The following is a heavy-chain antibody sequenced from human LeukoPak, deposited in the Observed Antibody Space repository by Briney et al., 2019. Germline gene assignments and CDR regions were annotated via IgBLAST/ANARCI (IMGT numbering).Heavy chain of an antibody. D-gene: IGHD4-17*01. V-gene: IGHV4-39*07. Sequence: SETLSLTCTVSGDSISTSSSYWGWIRQPPGKGLEWIGSIYHSGSTYYNPSLKSRVTISVDTSKNQFSLKLSSVTAADTAVYYCASYLVGRYGDWWFDPWGQGTLVTDSS. J-gene: IGHJ5*02. CDR3: ASYLVGRYGDWWFDP. CDR1: GDSISTSSSY. CDR2: IYHSGST.